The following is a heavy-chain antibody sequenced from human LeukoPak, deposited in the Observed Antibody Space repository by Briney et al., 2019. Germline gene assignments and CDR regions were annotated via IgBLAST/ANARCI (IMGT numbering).Heavy chain of an antibody. V-gene: IGHV4-61*02. CDR3: ARSGYCSGGSCYPGDY. Sequence: SETLSLTCTVSGGSINSGSYYWSWIRQPAGQGLEWIGRIYASESTNYNPSLKSRVTISVDTSKNQFSRKVSSVTAADTAVYFCARSGYCSGGSCYPGDYWGQGTLVTVSS. CDR1: GGSINSGSYY. J-gene: IGHJ4*02. D-gene: IGHD2-15*01. CDR2: IYASEST.